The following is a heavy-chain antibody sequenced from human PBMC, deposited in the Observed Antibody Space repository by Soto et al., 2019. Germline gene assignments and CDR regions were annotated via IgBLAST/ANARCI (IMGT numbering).Heavy chain of an antibody. CDR1: GFTFSSYG. CDR3: AKDRVSRIAAAGKVYYYYGMDV. D-gene: IGHD6-13*01. J-gene: IGHJ6*02. V-gene: IGHV3-30*18. Sequence: PGGSLRLSCAASGFTFSSYGMHWVRQAPGKGLEWVAVISYDGSNKYYADSVKGRFTISRDNSKNTLYLQMNSLRAEDTAVYYCAKDRVSRIAAAGKVYYYYGMDVWGQGTTV. CDR2: ISYDGSNK.